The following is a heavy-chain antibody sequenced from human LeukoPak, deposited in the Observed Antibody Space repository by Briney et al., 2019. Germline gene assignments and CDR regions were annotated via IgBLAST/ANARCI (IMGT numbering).Heavy chain of an antibody. Sequence: GGSLRLSCAASGFTFSSYSMNWVRQAPGKGLEWVSGINWNGGSTGYADSVKGRFTISRDNAKKSLYLQMNSLRAEDTAVYYCARDSATVTSTSSWFDPWGLGTQVTVSS. J-gene: IGHJ5*02. D-gene: IGHD4-17*01. CDR2: INWNGGST. CDR3: ARDSATVTSTSSWFDP. CDR1: GFTFSSYS. V-gene: IGHV3-20*04.